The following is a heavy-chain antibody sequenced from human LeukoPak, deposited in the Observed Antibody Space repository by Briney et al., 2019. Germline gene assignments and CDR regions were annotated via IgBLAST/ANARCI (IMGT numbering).Heavy chain of an antibody. Sequence: SVKVSCKASGGTSSSSAITWVRQAPGQGLEWMGRIIPVLNITSYAQKFQGSVTITADTSTSTVYMELSSLRSEETAVYYCARDQGLTAPPPYGLDVWGQGTTVIVSS. CDR3: ARDQGLTAPPPYGLDV. J-gene: IGHJ6*02. D-gene: IGHD5-18*01. V-gene: IGHV1-69*04. CDR1: GGTSSSSA. CDR2: IIPVLNIT.